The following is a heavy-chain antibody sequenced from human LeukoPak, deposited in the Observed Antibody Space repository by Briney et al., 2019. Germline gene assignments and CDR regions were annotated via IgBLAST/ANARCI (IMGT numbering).Heavy chain of an antibody. J-gene: IGHJ4*02. CDR1: GYTFTGYY. V-gene: IGHV1-18*04. CDR2: ISVYNGNT. D-gene: IGHD3-16*02. CDR3: ARVKAVTPPASFDY. Sequence: GASVKVSCKASGYTFTGYYMHWVRQAPGQGLEWMGWISVYNGNTSSAQKVQGRIKMATDTSTNTAYMELRSLRSDDTAVYYCARVKAVTPPASFDYWGQGTLVTVSS.